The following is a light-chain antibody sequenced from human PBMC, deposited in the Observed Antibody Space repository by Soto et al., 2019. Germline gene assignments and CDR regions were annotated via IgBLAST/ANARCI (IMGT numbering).Light chain of an antibody. CDR2: GVS. V-gene: IGLV2-14*01. Sequence: QSALTQPASVSGSPGQSITISCTGTSSDVGGYNYVSWYQQHPGKAPKLMIYGVSNRPSGVSNRFSDSKSGNTASLTISWLQAEDEADYYCSSYTSSSPVVFGGGTKVTVL. J-gene: IGLJ3*02. CDR1: SSDVGGYNY. CDR3: SSYTSSSPVV.